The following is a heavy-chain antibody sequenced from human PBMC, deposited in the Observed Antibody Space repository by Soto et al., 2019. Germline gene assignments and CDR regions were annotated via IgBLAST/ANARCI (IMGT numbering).Heavy chain of an antibody. CDR1: GFTFSYYG. Sequence: HPGGSLRLSCAASGFTFSYYGIHWVRQAPGKGLEWVALISYDGNNKYYADSVKGRFTISRDNSKNTLYLQMNSLRAEDTAVYYCAKDQNSPKWNGPFYGMDVWGQGTTVTVSS. D-gene: IGHD1-20*01. V-gene: IGHV3-30*18. CDR3: AKDQNSPKWNGPFYGMDV. CDR2: ISYDGNNK. J-gene: IGHJ6*01.